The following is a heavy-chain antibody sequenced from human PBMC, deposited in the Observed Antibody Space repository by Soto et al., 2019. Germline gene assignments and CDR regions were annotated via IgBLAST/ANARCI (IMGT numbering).Heavy chain of an antibody. CDR1: GGTFSSYT. CDR3: SRRTPAAAGTPGFDY. CDR2: IIPILGIA. Sequence: SVKVSCKASGGTFSSYTISWVRQAPGQGLEWMGRIIPILGIANYAQKFQGRVTITADKSTSTAYMELSSLRSEDKAVYYCSRRTPAAAGTPGFDYWGQGTLVTVSS. J-gene: IGHJ4*02. V-gene: IGHV1-69*02. D-gene: IGHD6-13*01.